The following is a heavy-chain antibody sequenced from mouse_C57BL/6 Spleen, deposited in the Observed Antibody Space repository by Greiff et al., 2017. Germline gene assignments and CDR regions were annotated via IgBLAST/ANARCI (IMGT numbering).Heavy chain of an antibody. CDR3: ARHTAQATFDY. Sequence: QVHVKQSGAELVKPGASVKISCKASGYAFSSYWMNWVKQRPGKGLEWIGQIYPGDGDTNYNGKFKGKATLTADKSSSTAYMQLSSLTSEDSAVYFCARHTAQATFDYWGQGTTLTVSS. J-gene: IGHJ2*01. CDR2: IYPGDGDT. D-gene: IGHD3-2*02. CDR1: GYAFSSYW. V-gene: IGHV1-80*01.